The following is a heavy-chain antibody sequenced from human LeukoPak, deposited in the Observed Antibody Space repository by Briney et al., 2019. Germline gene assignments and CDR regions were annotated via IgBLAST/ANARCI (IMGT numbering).Heavy chain of an antibody. D-gene: IGHD6-6*01. V-gene: IGHV3-21*04. CDR3: AREKGRIAARPRRDRDAFDI. CDR1: GFTFSSYS. Sequence: PGGSLRLSCAASGFTFSSYSMNWVRQAPGKGLEWVSSISSSSSYIYYADSMKGRFTISRDNSKNTLYLQMNSLRAEDTAVYYCAREKGRIAARPRRDRDAFDIWGQGTMVTVSS. J-gene: IGHJ3*02. CDR2: ISSSSSYI.